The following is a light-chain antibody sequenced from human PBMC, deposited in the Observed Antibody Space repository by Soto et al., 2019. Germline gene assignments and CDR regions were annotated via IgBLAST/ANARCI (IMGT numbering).Light chain of an antibody. Sequence: SSLSASVGDRVTITCRTSQTIRNSLNWYSQKPGKAPTLLIFSASNLQGGVPSRFSGSQSGTDFTLTIASLQPEDVATYYCQQTYSKTPMFGQGTKVDIK. CDR2: SAS. V-gene: IGKV1-39*01. CDR1: QTIRNS. CDR3: QQTYSKTPM. J-gene: IGKJ1*01.